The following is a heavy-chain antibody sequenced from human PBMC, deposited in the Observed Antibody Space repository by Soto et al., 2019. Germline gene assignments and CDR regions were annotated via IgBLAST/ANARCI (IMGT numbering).Heavy chain of an antibody. CDR1: GFTFSSYG. D-gene: IGHD3-3*01. Sequence: GGSLRLSCAASGFTFSSYGMHWVRQAPGKGLEWVAVISYDGSNKYYADSVKGRFTISRDNSKNTLYLQMNSLRAEDTAVYYCAKATTHYDFWSGYYSPDYWGQGTLVTVSS. J-gene: IGHJ4*02. CDR2: ISYDGSNK. V-gene: IGHV3-30*18. CDR3: AKATTHYDFWSGYYSPDY.